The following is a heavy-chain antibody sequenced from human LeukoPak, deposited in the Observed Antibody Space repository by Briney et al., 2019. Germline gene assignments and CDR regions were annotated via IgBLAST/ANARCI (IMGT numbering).Heavy chain of an antibody. D-gene: IGHD2-15*01. J-gene: IGHJ4*02. CDR1: GGSISSSSYY. Sequence: PSETLSLTCTVSGGSISSSSYYWGWIRQPPGKGLEWIGSIYYSWSTYYNPSLKSRVTISVDTSRNQFSLKLSSVTAADTAVYYCARRFKVAGNIDYWGQGTLVTV. CDR3: ARRFKVAGNIDY. CDR2: IYYSWST. V-gene: IGHV4-39*01.